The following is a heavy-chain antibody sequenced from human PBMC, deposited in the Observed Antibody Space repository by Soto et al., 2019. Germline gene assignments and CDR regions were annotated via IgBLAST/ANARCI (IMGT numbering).Heavy chain of an antibody. CDR1: GFTFSSYA. Sequence: QPGGSLRLSCAASGFTFSSYAMSWVRQAPGKGLEWVSAISGSGGSTYYADSVKGRFTISRDNSKNTLYLQMNSLRAEDTAVYYCAKKLGYCSSTSCSEDYYYYMDVWGKGTTVTVSS. CDR2: ISGSGGST. D-gene: IGHD2-2*01. J-gene: IGHJ6*03. CDR3: AKKLGYCSSTSCSEDYYYYMDV. V-gene: IGHV3-23*01.